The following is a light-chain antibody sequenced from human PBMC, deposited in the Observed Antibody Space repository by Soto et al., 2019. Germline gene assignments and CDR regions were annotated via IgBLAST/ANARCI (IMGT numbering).Light chain of an antibody. CDR1: QSISSW. V-gene: IGKV1-5*03. J-gene: IGKJ4*01. Sequence: DIQMTQSPSTPSASVGDRVTITCRASQSISSWLAWYQQKPGKAPKVLIYKASSLESGVPSRFSGSGSGTEFILTISSLQPDDFATYYCQQYNSYSLTFGGGTKVEIK. CDR2: KAS. CDR3: QQYNSYSLT.